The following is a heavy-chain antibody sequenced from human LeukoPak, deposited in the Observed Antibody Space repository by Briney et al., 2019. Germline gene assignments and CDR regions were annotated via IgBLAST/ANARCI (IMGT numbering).Heavy chain of an antibody. CDR3: ARAYCSGGSCHLVDY. V-gene: IGHV4-4*02. CDR2: IYHSGST. Sequence: SGTLSLTCAVSGGSISSSNWWSWVRQPPGKGLEWIGEIYHSGSTNYNPSLKSRVTISVDKSKNQFSLKLSSVTAADTAVYYCARAYCSGGSCHLVDYWGREPWSPSPQ. J-gene: IGHJ4*02. D-gene: IGHD2-15*01. CDR1: GGSISSSNW.